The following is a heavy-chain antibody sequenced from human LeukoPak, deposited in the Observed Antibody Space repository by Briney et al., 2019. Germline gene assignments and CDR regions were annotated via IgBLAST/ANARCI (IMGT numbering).Heavy chain of an antibody. J-gene: IGHJ4*02. Sequence: ASVKVSCKASGYTFTGYYMHWVRQAPGQGLEWMGWINPSSGGTNYAQKFQGRVTMTRDTSISTAYMELSRLRSDDTAVYYCARDRFRVVPAAIPDYWGQGTLVTVSS. CDR1: GYTFTGYY. CDR3: ARDRFRVVPAAIPDY. D-gene: IGHD2-2*02. CDR2: INPSSGGT. V-gene: IGHV1-2*02.